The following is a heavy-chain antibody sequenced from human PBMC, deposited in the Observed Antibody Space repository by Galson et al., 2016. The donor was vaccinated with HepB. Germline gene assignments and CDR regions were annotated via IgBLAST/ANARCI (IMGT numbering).Heavy chain of an antibody. CDR2: TYSGGST. V-gene: IGHV3-53*01. D-gene: IGHD3-9*01. Sequence: SLRLSCVASGFSVSSTYLSWVRQAPGKGLEWVSITYSGGSTAYADSVKGRFTISRNNSKNTLYLQMNSLRAEDTAVYYCAKGGYFDWFDYWGQGTLATVSS. J-gene: IGHJ4*02. CDR3: AKGGYFDWFDY. CDR1: GFSVSSTY.